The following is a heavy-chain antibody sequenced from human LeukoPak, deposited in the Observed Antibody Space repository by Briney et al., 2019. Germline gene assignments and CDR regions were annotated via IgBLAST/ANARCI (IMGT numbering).Heavy chain of an antibody. J-gene: IGHJ6*02. CDR3: AKGIQLWFPYGMDV. V-gene: IGHV1-2*02. D-gene: IGHD5-18*01. CDR2: INPNSGGT. CDR1: GYTFTGYY. Sequence: ASVKVSCKASGYTFTGYYMHWVRQAPGQGLEWMGWINPNSGGTNYAQKFQGRVTMTRDTSISTAYMELSRLRSDDTAVYYCAKGIQLWFPYGMDVWGQGTTVTVSS.